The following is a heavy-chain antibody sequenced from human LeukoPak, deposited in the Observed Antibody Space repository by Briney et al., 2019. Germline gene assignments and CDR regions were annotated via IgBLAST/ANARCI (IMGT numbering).Heavy chain of an antibody. CDR2: ISGSGRTI. CDR1: GFTFSSYS. Sequence: GGSLKLSCAASGFTFSSYSMNWVRQAPGKGLEWLSYISGSGRTIFYGDSVKGRFTISRDNAKNSLYLQINSLRADDTAVYYCARVALDSSGDNYGQGAFDYWGQGTLVTVSS. D-gene: IGHD3-22*01. CDR3: ARVALDSSGDNYGQGAFDY. J-gene: IGHJ4*02. V-gene: IGHV3-48*04.